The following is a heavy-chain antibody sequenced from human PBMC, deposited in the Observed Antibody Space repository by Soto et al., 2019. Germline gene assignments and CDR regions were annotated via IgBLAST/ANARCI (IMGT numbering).Heavy chain of an antibody. Sequence: SETLSLTCTVSVGSMNNYYWWSLIRQPAGKGLEYVGRISVNGINNYNPSIRSRVTMSIDTSKDQFSLRLSYVTAADTAMYYCARLQFPDVTGAFDIWGQGTMVTVSS. D-gene: IGHD6-19*01. V-gene: IGHV4-4*07. CDR2: ISVNGIN. CDR3: ARLQFPDVTGAFDI. CDR1: VGSMNNYY. J-gene: IGHJ3*02.